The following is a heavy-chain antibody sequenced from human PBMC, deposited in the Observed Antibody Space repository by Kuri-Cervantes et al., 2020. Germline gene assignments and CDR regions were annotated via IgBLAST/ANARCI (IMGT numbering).Heavy chain of an antibody. CDR3: ARIAAVRPHFDY. CDR2: IYYSGST. V-gene: IGHV4-59*01. CDR1: GDSISTYF. J-gene: IGHJ4*02. D-gene: IGHD6-13*01. Sequence: ESLKISCTVSGDSISTYFWSWIRQPPGEGLEWIGYIYYSGSTNYNPSLKSRVTISLDAPKNQFSLKLTSVTAADTAVYYCARIAAVRPHFDYWGQGTLVTVSS.